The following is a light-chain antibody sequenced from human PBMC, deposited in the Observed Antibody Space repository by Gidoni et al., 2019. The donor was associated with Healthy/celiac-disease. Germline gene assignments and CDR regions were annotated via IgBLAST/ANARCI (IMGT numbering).Light chain of an antibody. J-gene: IGKJ5*01. Sequence: PGERSTLSCRASQSVSSYLAWYQQKPGQAPRLLIYDASNRATGIPARVSGSGSGTDFTLTISSLEPEDFAVYYCQQRSNWPRTCGQGTRLEIK. CDR2: DAS. V-gene: IGKV3-11*01. CDR1: QSVSSY. CDR3: QQRSNWPRT.